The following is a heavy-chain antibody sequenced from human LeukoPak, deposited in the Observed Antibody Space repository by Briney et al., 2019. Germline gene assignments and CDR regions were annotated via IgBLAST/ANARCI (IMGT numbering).Heavy chain of an antibody. J-gene: IGHJ5*02. Sequence: GASVKVSCKVSGYTITELSMHWVRQAPGKGLEWMGGFDPEDGETIYAQKFQGRVTMTEDTSTDTAYMELSSLRSEDTAVYYCATAYYDFWSGYRAGRATVGFDPWGQGTLVTVSS. CDR1: GYTITELS. CDR2: FDPEDGET. D-gene: IGHD3-3*01. CDR3: ATAYYDFWSGYRAGRATVGFDP. V-gene: IGHV1-24*01.